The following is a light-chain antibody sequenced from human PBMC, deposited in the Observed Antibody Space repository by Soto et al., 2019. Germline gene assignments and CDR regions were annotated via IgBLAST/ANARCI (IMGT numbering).Light chain of an antibody. V-gene: IGLV2-11*01. CDR1: RSDVGGYNY. CDR3: SSYTSSSTYV. J-gene: IGLJ1*01. Sequence: QSVLTQPRSVSGSPGQSVTISCTGTRSDVGGYNYVSWYQQHPGKAPKLIIYDVSKRPSGVPDRFSGSKSGNTASLSISGLQAEDEADYYCSSYTSSSTYVFGPGTKVTV. CDR2: DVS.